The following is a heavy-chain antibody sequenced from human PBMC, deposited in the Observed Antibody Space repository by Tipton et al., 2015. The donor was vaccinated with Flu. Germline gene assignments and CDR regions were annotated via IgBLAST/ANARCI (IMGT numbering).Heavy chain of an antibody. D-gene: IGHD5-12*01. J-gene: IGHJ4*02. CDR2: IYYSGST. Sequence: TLSLTCTVSGGSISSYYWSWIRQPPGKGLEWIGYIYYSGSTNYNPSLKSRVTISVDTPKNQFSLKLSSVTAADTAVYYCARESRLPYFDYWGQGTLVTVSS. CDR3: ARESRLPYFDY. CDR1: GGSISSYY. V-gene: IGHV4-59*01.